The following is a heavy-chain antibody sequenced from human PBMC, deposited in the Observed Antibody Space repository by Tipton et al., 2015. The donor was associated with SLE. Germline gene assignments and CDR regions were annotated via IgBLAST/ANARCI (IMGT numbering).Heavy chain of an antibody. D-gene: IGHD3-3*01. J-gene: IGHJ6*02. Sequence: LRLSCAVYAGSFSDYYWNWIRQPPGKGLEWIGEINHSGSTNYSPSLKSRVTISIDTSKNQFSLKLSSVTAADTAVYYCARGGRFRKYGMDVWGQGTTVTVSS. V-gene: IGHV4-34*01. CDR2: INHSGST. CDR1: AGSFSDYY. CDR3: ARGGRFRKYGMDV.